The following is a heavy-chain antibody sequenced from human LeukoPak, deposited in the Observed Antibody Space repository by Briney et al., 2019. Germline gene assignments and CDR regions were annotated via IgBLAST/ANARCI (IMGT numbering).Heavy chain of an antibody. J-gene: IGHJ4*02. CDR3: ARAVYYDSSGYYYVFGY. CDR1: GFTFSSYS. D-gene: IGHD3-22*01. CDR2: ISSSSSYI. V-gene: IGHV3-21*01. Sequence: GGSLRLSCAASGFTFSSYSMTWVRQAPGKGLEWVSSISSSSSYIYYADSVKGRFTISRDNAKNSLYLQMNSLRAEDTAVYYCARAVYYDSSGYYYVFGYWGQGTLVTVSS.